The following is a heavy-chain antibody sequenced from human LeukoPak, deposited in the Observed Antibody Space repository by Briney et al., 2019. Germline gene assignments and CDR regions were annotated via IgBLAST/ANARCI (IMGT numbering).Heavy chain of an antibody. CDR1: AGSIITISYC. D-gene: IGHD6-13*01. V-gene: IGHV4-39*07. CDR3: ARVPRIAAKPTSFDY. CDR2: IYYSGST. J-gene: IGHJ4*02. Sequence: SETLSLTCTVSAGSIITISYCWGWIRQPPGKGLEWIGTIYYSGSTYYNPSLKSRVTISVDTSRNQFSLKLSSVTAADTAVYYCARVPRIAAKPTSFDYWGQGTLVTVSS.